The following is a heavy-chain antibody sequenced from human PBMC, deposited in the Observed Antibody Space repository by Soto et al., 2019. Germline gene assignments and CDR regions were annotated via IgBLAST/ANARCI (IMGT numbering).Heavy chain of an antibody. CDR3: APESGSTYGYFDY. CDR2: ISNSGST. V-gene: IGHV4-30-4*01. CDR1: GGSVTRDGDY. J-gene: IGHJ4*02. D-gene: IGHD4-17*01. Sequence: SETLSLTCTVSGGSVTRDGDYWSWIRQSPGKGLEWIGHISNSGSTGYNPSLKTRLSMSVDRSKTQFTLRLTFVIAVDTAVYFCAPESGSTYGYFDYWGQGTQVTVSS.